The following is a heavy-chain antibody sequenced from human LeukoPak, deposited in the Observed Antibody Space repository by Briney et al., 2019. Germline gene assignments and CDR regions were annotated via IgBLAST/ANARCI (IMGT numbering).Heavy chain of an antibody. CDR3: ARSPYYYDSSGYYAFDY. J-gene: IGHJ4*02. D-gene: IGHD3-22*01. Sequence: SETLSLTCAVSGGSISSSNWWSWVRQPPGKGLEWIGEIYHSGSTNYNPSLKSRVTISVDTSKNQFSLKLSSVTAADTAVYYCARSPYYYDSSGYYAFDYWGQGTLVTVSS. CDR2: IYHSGST. V-gene: IGHV4-4*02. CDR1: GGSISSSNW.